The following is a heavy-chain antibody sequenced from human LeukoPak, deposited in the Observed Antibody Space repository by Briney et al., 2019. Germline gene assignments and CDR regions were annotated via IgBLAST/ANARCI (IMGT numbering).Heavy chain of an antibody. CDR3: ARGRSGSYFDS. D-gene: IGHD1-26*01. J-gene: IGHJ4*02. V-gene: IGHV3-13*04. CDR1: GFALRAFD. Sequence: WGALRLSRAAPGFALRAFDMHWGRPATGKGLEWVSAISTTGDTYYPGSVKGRFTISRENAKSSLYLQMNSLRAEDTAVYYCARGRSGSYFDSWGQGTLVAVSS. CDR2: ISTTGDT.